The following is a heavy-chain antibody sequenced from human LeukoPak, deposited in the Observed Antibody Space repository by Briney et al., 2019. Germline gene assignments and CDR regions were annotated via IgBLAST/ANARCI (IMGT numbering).Heavy chain of an antibody. V-gene: IGHV5-51*01. CDR2: IYAGDSRT. CDR3: ACREFTSTWSYP. J-gene: IGHJ5*02. D-gene: IGHD2-2*01. CDR1: GYSFTNCW. Sequence: GESLKISCKGVGYSFTNCWIGWVRQMPGEGMEWTGVIYAGDSRTRYNPSFQGQVTISVDKSIRTAYLQWVSLKASDTAMYYCACREFTSTWSYPWGQGTLVTVSS.